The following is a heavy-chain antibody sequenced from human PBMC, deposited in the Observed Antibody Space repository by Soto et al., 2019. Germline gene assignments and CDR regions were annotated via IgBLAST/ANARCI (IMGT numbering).Heavy chain of an antibody. V-gene: IGHV4-4*02. CDR1: GGSISSSNW. CDR2: IYHSGST. D-gene: IGHD3-10*01. Sequence: SETLSLTCAVSGGSISSSNWWSWVRQPPGKGLEWIGEIYHSGSTDYNPSLKSRVTISVDKSKNQFSLKLSSVTAADTAVYYCARLPYYYGSGSYYNGDAFDIWGQGTMVTVSS. J-gene: IGHJ3*02. CDR3: ARLPYYYGSGSYYNGDAFDI.